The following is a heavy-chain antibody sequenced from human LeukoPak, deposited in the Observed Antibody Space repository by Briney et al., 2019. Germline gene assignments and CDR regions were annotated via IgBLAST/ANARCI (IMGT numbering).Heavy chain of an antibody. CDR2: ISYDGSNK. CDR3: ARDPGDYATFFDY. D-gene: IGHD4-17*01. J-gene: IGHJ4*02. Sequence: SGGSLRLSCAASGFTFSSYAMHWVRQAPGKGLEWVAVISYDGSNKYYADSVKGRFTISRDNSKNTLYLQMNSLRAEDTAVYYCARDPGDYATFFDYWGQGTLVTVSS. V-gene: IGHV3-30-3*01. CDR1: GFTFSSYA.